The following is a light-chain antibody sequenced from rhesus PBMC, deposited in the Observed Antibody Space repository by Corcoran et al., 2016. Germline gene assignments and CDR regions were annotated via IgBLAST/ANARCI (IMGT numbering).Light chain of an antibody. Sequence: QAAPTQSHSVSGSPGQSVTISCTGTSSAIGGYNRVAWYQQHPGKAPKLIIYEVTKRPSGVSGRFSGSKSGNTASLTVSGLQAEDEADYYCSSYAAGSIYIFGDGTRLTVL. J-gene: IGLJ1*01. CDR1: SSAIGGYNR. V-gene: IGLV2-13*03. CDR2: EVT. CDR3: SSYAAGSIYI.